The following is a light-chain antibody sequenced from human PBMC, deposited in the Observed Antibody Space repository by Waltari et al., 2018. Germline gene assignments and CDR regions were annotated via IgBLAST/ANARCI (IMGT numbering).Light chain of an antibody. Sequence: DIQLTQSPSSLSASVGDRVTITCRVSQGISSYLNCYRQKPGKVPKLLIYGASILQAGGTSRFSGSGSGTDFPLTSSSLQPGDVASYFGQRTYNAPLTFGGGTKVEIK. CDR2: GAS. J-gene: IGKJ4*01. CDR1: QGISSY. V-gene: IGKV1-27*01. CDR3: QRTYNAPLT.